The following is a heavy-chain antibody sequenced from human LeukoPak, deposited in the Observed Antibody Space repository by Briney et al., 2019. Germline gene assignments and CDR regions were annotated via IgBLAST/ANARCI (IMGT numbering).Heavy chain of an antibody. CDR2: IHYSGST. V-gene: IGHV4-39*01. CDR1: GGSVTSTNSY. Sequence: PSETLSLTCVVSGGSVTSTNSYWGWIRQPPGKGLEWIASIHYSGSTYYKPSLKSRVTISVDTSKNQFSLKLSSVTAADTAVYYCARRETTMDYWGQGTLVTVSS. CDR3: ARRETTMDY. D-gene: IGHD4-17*01. J-gene: IGHJ4*02.